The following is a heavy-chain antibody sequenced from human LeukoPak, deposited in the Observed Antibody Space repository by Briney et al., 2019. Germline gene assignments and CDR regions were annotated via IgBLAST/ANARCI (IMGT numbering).Heavy chain of an antibody. CDR3: ARDYTMTHASDI. D-gene: IGHD3-22*01. J-gene: IGHJ3*02. V-gene: IGHV4-59*01. Sequence: PSETLSLTCTVSGRSMSDYYWSWIRQPPGKGLEWIGYIYYTGSTNYNPSLKDRVTISIDTSKNQFSLKLTSVTAADTALYYCARDYTMTHASDIWGQGTLVTVSS. CDR2: IYYTGST. CDR1: GRSMSDYY.